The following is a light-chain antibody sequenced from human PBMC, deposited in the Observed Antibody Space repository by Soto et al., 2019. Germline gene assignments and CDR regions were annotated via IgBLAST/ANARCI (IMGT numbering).Light chain of an antibody. CDR3: QQYGSSPPIT. V-gene: IGKV3-20*01. Sequence: EIVLTQSPGTLALSPCEGATLSSSASQSVSSSYLAWYQQKPGQAPRLLIYGASSRATGIPDRFSGSGSGTDFTLTISRLEPEDFAVYYCQQYGSSPPITFGGGTKVDNK. CDR2: GAS. CDR1: QSVSSSY. J-gene: IGKJ4*01.